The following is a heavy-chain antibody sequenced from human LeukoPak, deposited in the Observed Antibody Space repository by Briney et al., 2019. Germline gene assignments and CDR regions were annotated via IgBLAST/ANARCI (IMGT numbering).Heavy chain of an antibody. CDR3: ARRDNVVVVSASDY. CDR2: ITAGGDTT. V-gene: IGHV3-23*01. CDR1: GFIFSNYV. J-gene: IGHJ4*02. D-gene: IGHD2-15*01. Sequence: GGSLRLSCAASGFIFSNYVMIWVRQAPGKGLEWVSGITAGGDTTYYADSVKGRFTMSRDNSRDTVYLQMNSPRVDDTAIYYCARRDNVVVVSASDYWGQGTLVTVSS.